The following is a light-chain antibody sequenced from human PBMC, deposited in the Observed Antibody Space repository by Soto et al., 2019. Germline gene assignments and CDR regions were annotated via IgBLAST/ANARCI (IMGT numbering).Light chain of an antibody. V-gene: IGKV3-15*01. Sequence: IVMTHSRDTRSVWRGARANLSCRASQSVISNLAWYQQKPGQAPRLLIYGASARATGIPARFSGSGSGTEFTLTIRSLESADSAVYYCQQYSSWPPWRYAQGNTVAIK. J-gene: IGKJ1*01. CDR2: GAS. CDR3: QQYSSWPPWR. CDR1: QSVISN.